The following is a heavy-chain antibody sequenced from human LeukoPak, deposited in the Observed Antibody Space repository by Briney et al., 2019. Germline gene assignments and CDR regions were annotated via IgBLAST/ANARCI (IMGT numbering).Heavy chain of an antibody. D-gene: IGHD1-1*01. V-gene: IGHV1-2*02. CDR3: ARQIDDGTSDAFDI. CDR1: GYTFTSYD. Sequence: ASVKVSCKASGYTFTSYDINWVRQAPGQGLEWMGWVNPNSGGTNYAENFQGRVTMTRDTSISTAYMELSRLRSDDTAVYYCARQIDDGTSDAFDIWGQGTMVTVSS. CDR2: VNPNSGGT. J-gene: IGHJ3*02.